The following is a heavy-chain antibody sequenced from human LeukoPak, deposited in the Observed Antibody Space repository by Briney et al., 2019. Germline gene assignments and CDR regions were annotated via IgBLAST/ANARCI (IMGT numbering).Heavy chain of an antibody. CDR1: GGSISSSSYY. D-gene: IGHD2-15*01. CDR3: AETRVVAYDYYGMDV. Sequence: PSETLSLTCTVSGGSISSSSYYWGWIRQPPGKGLEWIGSIYYSGSTYYNPSLKSRVTISVDTSKNQFSLKLSSVTAADTAVYYCAETRVVAYDYYGMDVWGQGTTVTVSS. J-gene: IGHJ6*02. V-gene: IGHV4-39*01. CDR2: IYYSGST.